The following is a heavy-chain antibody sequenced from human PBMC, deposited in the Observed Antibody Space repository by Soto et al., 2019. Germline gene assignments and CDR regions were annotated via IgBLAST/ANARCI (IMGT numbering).Heavy chain of an antibody. D-gene: IGHD3-22*01. CDR1: GFTFSSYA. V-gene: IGHV3-23*01. J-gene: IGHJ4*02. CDR3: AKDLQYYYDSSGYYFGPFDY. Sequence: GGSLRLSCAASGFTFSSYAMSWVRQAPGKGLEWVSAISGSGGSTYYADSVKGRFTISRDNSKNTLYLQMNSLRAEDTAVYYCAKDLQYYYDSSGYYFGPFDYWGQGTLVTVSS. CDR2: ISGSGGST.